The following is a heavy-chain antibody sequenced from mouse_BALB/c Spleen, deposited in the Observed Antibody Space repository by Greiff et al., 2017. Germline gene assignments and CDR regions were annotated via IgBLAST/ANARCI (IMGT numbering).Heavy chain of an antibody. CDR2: ISYSGST. CDR1: GYSITSYYA. CDR3: ARSGRYDYDGRDAMDY. V-gene: IGHV3-2*02. J-gene: IGHJ4*01. D-gene: IGHD2-4*01. Sequence: VQLKESGPGLVKPSQSLSLTCTVSGYSITSYYAWYWIRQSPGNKLWWMGYISYSGSTSYNPPLKSRISITRDTSKNQYFLQLNSVTTEDTATYDCARSGRYDYDGRDAMDYWGQGTSVTVSS.